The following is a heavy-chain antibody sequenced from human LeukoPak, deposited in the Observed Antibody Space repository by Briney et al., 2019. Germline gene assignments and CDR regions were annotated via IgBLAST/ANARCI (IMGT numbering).Heavy chain of an antibody. V-gene: IGHV3-48*04. CDR1: GFTFSLYS. J-gene: IGHJ4*01. CDR3: ARGATATNPSFDN. CDR2: ISSSGDIM. Sequence: GGSLRLSCAASGFTFSLYSMNWVRQAPGKGLEWISYISSSGDIMYYADSLKGRFTISRDNAKNSMYLQMSSLRADDSAVYYCARGATATNPSFDNWGHGTLVTVAS.